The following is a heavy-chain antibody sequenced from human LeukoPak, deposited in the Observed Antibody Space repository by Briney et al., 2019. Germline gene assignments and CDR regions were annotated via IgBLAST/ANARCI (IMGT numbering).Heavy chain of an antibody. Sequence: SETLSLTCTVSGGSISSYYWSWIRQPPGKGLEWIGYIYYSGSTNYNPSLKSRVTISVDTSKNQFSLKLSSVTAADTAVYYCARDLAYSSGFQYYYGMDVWGQGTTVTVSS. CDR2: IYYSGST. J-gene: IGHJ6*02. V-gene: IGHV4-59*01. D-gene: IGHD6-19*01. CDR3: ARDLAYSSGFQYYYGMDV. CDR1: GGSISSYY.